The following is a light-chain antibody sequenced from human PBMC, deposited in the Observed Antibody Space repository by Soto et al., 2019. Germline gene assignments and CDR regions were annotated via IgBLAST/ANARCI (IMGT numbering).Light chain of an antibody. CDR1: SSDVGSYDL. CDR2: EGT. V-gene: IGLV2-23*01. CDR3: CSYASSRTFV. J-gene: IGLJ1*01. Sequence: QSALTQHASVSGSPGQSITIFCTGTSSDVGSYDLVSWYQQYPGKAPKLMIYEGTKRPSGVSYRFSGSRSGNTASLTISGLQAEDEADYYCCSYASSRTFVFGIGTKVTVL.